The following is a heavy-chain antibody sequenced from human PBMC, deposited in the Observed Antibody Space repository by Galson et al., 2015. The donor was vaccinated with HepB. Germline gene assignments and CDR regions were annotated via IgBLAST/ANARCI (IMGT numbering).Heavy chain of an antibody. CDR1: GYTFTSYG. J-gene: IGHJ6*03. D-gene: IGHD1-26*01. CDR2: ISAYNGNT. Sequence: SVKVSCKASGYTFTSYGISWVRQAPGQGLEWMGWISAYNGNTNYAQKLQGRVTMTTDTSTSTAYMELRSLRSDDTAVYYCARTLSVVGATYYYYYYYYMDVWGKGTTVTVSS. CDR3: ARTLSVVGATYYYYYYYYMDV. V-gene: IGHV1-18*01.